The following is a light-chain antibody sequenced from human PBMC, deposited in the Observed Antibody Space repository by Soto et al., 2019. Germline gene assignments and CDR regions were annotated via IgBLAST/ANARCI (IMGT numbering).Light chain of an antibody. CDR1: QGISSY. CDR3: QQLNSYPLT. V-gene: IGKV1-9*01. J-gene: IGKJ4*01. Sequence: DIQLTQSPSFLSASVGDRVTITCRASQGISSYLGWYQQKPGKAPKLLISAASTLESGVPSRFSGSGSGTEFTLTISSLQPEDFATFYCQQLNSYPLTFGGGTKVEIK. CDR2: AAS.